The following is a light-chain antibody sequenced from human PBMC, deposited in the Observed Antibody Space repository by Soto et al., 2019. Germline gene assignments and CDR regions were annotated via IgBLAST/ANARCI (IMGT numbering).Light chain of an antibody. CDR1: LPISNH. V-gene: IGKV1-27*01. J-gene: IGKJ4*01. CDR2: AAS. CDR3: PNYNSAHLT. Sequence: DIQMTHSPSSLSASVGDRVTITCRASLPISNHLAWYQQKPGEIPNLLIYAASTLQEGVPSPLSGSGSGTYLTLTIISLQPEDVAAYYCPNYNSAHLTAGGGPKVDI.